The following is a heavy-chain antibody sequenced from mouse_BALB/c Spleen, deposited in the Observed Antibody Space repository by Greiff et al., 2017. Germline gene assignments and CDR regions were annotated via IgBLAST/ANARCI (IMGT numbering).Heavy chain of an antibody. CDR3: ARKYGNYGDYWYFDV. CDR1: GYSITSGYY. D-gene: IGHD2-10*02. J-gene: IGHJ1*01. Sequence: EVKLMESGPGLVKPSQSLSLTCSVTGYSITSGYYWNWIRQFPGNKLEWMGYISYDGSNNYNPSLKNRISITRDTSKNQFFLKLNSVTTEDTATYYCARKYGNYGDYWYFDVWGAGTTVTVSS. CDR2: ISYDGSN. V-gene: IGHV3-6*02.